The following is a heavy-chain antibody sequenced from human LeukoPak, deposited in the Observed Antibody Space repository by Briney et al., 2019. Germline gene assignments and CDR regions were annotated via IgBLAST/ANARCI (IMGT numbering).Heavy chain of an antibody. J-gene: IGHJ4*02. CDR3: ARRAGAYSHPYDY. Sequence: PGGSLRLSCAASGFTFSDYHMSWIRQAPGKGLEWVSYISSSGSTIYYADSVKGRFTISRDNAKNSLYLQMNSLRAEDTAVYYCARRAGAYSHPYDYWGQGTLVTVSS. CDR2: ISSSGSTI. D-gene: IGHD4/OR15-4a*01. CDR1: GFTFSDYH. V-gene: IGHV3-11*01.